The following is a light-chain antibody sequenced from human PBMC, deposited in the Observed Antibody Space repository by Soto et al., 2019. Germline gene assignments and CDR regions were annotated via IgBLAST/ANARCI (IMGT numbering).Light chain of an antibody. CDR1: SSNIGTNT. CDR3: AAWDARLDGVV. Sequence: QSVLTQPPSASGTPGQRVTISCSGSSSNIGTNTVNWFQQLPGTAPKLLIYSNNQRPSGGPDRFSGYKSGTSVSLAISGLQSEDEADYYCAAWDARLDGVVFGGGTKLTVL. J-gene: IGLJ3*02. V-gene: IGLV1-44*01. CDR2: SNN.